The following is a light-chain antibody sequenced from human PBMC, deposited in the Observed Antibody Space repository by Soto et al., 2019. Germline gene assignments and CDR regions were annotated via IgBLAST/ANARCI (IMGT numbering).Light chain of an antibody. CDR3: GTWDSSLAAVV. J-gene: IGLJ2*01. Sequence: QSVLTQSPLVSAAPGQKVTISCSGGSANIAKNSVSWYQQLPGTAPKLLIYDNHKRPSGIPDRFSGSNSGTSATLDITGLQTGDEADYYCGTWDSSLAAVVFGGGTKLTVL. CDR1: SANIAKNS. V-gene: IGLV1-51*01. CDR2: DNH.